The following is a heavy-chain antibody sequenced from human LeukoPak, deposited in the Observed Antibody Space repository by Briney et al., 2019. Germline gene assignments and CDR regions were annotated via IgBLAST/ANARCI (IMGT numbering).Heavy chain of an antibody. CDR3: ARVGRGAASSYYFDY. CDR1: GYTLTIYY. V-gene: IGHV1-46*01. D-gene: IGHD6-25*01. Sequence: VASVKVSCKVSGYTLTIYYMHWVRQAPGQGLEWMGIINPSGGSTSYAQKFQGRVTITRDMSTSTVYMELSSLRSEDTAVYYCARVGRGAASSYYFDYWGQGTLVTVSS. J-gene: IGHJ4*02. CDR2: INPSGGST.